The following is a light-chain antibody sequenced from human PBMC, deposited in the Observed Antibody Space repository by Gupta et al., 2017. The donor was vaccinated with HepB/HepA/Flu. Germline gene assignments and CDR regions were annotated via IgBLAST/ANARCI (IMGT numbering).Light chain of an antibody. Sequence: DIQMPQSPPSLSASVGDRVTITCRASQSINHWLAWYQQRPGKAPNLLIYQASTVESGVPSRFSGSGSGTEFTLTIRSLQPDDFATYYCQQEHKSSWTFGQGTKVEIK. CDR3: QQEHKSSWT. CDR2: QAS. CDR1: QSINHW. V-gene: IGKV1-5*03. J-gene: IGKJ1*01.